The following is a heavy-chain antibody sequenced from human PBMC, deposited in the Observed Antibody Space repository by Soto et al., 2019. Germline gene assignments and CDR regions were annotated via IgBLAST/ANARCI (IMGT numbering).Heavy chain of an antibody. Sequence: QVQLQESGPGLVKPSQTLSLTCTVSGGSISSGDYYWTWIRQHPGKGLEGIGFISYSGSTYYNPSLKSRVSISLDTSKNQFSLKLSSVTAADTAVYYCARDSSSSFYFDYWGQGSLVTVSS. V-gene: IGHV4-31*03. CDR2: ISYSGST. CDR3: ARDSSSSFYFDY. CDR1: GGSISSGDYY. J-gene: IGHJ4*02. D-gene: IGHD6-6*01.